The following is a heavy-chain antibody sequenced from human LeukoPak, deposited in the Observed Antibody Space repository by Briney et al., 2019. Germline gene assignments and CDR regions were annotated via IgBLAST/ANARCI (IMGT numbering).Heavy chain of an antibody. CDR1: GFTFSSYS. D-gene: IGHD3-3*01. Sequence: GGSLRLSCAASGFTFSSYSMNWVRQAPGKGLEWVSSISSSSSYIYYADSVKVRFTISRDNAKNSLYLQMNSLRAEDTAVYYCARDKDPVLRFLEGFDYWGQGTLVTVSS. CDR3: ARDKDPVLRFLEGFDY. CDR2: ISSSSSYI. V-gene: IGHV3-21*01. J-gene: IGHJ4*02.